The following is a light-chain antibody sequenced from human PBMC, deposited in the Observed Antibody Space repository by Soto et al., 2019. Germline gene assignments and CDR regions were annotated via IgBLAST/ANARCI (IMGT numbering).Light chain of an antibody. V-gene: IGKV1-27*01. J-gene: IGKJ2*01. CDR3: QMYNTAPYT. CDR2: SAS. CDR1: QGISTY. Sequence: DIQLTQSPSSLSESVGDRVTITCRASQGISTYVAWYQQKPGKVPMLLISSASTLQSGLPSRFSGSGSGTDFTLTISSLQPEDVASYYCQMYNTAPYTFGQGTKVEIK.